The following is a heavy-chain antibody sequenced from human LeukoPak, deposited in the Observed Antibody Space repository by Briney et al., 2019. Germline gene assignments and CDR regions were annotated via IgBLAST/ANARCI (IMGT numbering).Heavy chain of an antibody. V-gene: IGHV4-38-2*02. J-gene: IGHJ4*02. CDR3: ARDGEPGY. CDR1: GYSVSSGFY. D-gene: IGHD1-26*01. CDR2: MYHSGST. Sequence: KTSETLSLTCTVSGYSVSSGFYWGWIRQPPGKGLEWIGSMYHSGSTYYNPSLKSRVTISIDTSKNQFSLKLSSVTAADTAVYYCARDGEPGYWGQGTLVTVSS.